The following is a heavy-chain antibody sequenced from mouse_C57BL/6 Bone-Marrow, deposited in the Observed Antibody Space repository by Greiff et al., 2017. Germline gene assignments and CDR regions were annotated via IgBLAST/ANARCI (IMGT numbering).Heavy chain of an antibody. J-gene: IGHJ2*01. CDR2: IDPADSYT. D-gene: IGHD2-3*01. CDR1: GYTFTSYW. V-gene: IGHV1-50*01. Sequence: QVQLQQPGAELVKPGASVKLSCKASGYTFTSYWMQWVKQRPGQGLEWIGEIDPADSYTNSNQKFKGKATLTVDKSSSTAYMQLSSLTSDDSAVYYCARVYDGYLYYFDYWGQGTTLTVSS. CDR3: ARVYDGYLYYFDY.